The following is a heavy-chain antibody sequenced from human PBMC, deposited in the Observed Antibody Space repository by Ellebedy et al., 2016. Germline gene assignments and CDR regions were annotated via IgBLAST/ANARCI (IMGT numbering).Heavy chain of an antibody. CDR1: GFTFSSYA. CDR2: ISGSGGST. V-gene: IGHV3-23*01. D-gene: IGHD3-10*01. Sequence: GESLKISXAASGFTFSSYAMSWVRQAPGKGLEWVSAISGSGGSTYYADSVKGRFTISRDNSKNTLYLQMNSLRAEDTAVYYCANAGDYYGSGSSPGLDYWGQGTLVTVSS. J-gene: IGHJ4*02. CDR3: ANAGDYYGSGSSPGLDY.